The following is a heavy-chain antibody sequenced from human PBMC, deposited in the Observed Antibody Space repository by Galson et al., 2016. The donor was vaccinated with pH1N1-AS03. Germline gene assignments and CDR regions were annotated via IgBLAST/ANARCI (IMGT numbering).Heavy chain of an antibody. D-gene: IGHD6-19*01. Sequence: ETLSLTCSVSGYSITTGHYWGWIRQPPGKGLEWIGSIYHSGSTSYNPSLKNRVTISLDTSKNQFSLKLSSVTAADTAVYYCARSPRIIAVTGTFPGHFDPWGQGTLVTVSS. CDR2: IYHSGST. CDR1: GYSITTGHY. J-gene: IGHJ5*02. V-gene: IGHV4-38-2*01. CDR3: ARSPRIIAVTGTFPGHFDP.